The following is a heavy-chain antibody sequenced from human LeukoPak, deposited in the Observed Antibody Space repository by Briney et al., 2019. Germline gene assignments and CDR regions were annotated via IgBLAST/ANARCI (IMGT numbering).Heavy chain of an antibody. Sequence: PGGSLRLSCAASGFTFSSYAMSWVRQAPGKGLEWVSAISGSGGSTYYADSVKGRFTISRDNSKNTLYLQMNSLRAEDTAVYYYARDQYYYDSSGYYSFDYWGQGTLVTVSS. CDR3: ARDQYYYDSSGYYSFDY. D-gene: IGHD3-22*01. CDR1: GFTFSSYA. CDR2: ISGSGGST. V-gene: IGHV3-23*01. J-gene: IGHJ4*02.